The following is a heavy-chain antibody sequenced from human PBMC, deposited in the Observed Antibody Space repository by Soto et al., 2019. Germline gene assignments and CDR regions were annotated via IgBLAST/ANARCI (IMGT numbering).Heavy chain of an antibody. J-gene: IGHJ4*02. CDR1: GDSVTSNVW. Sequence: SETLSLTCAVSGDSVTSNVWWSWVRQPPGKGLEWIGEAYHNGLADYNPSLKSRVTMSVDTSKNEFSLKLTSLTAADTAIYYCARDAAVPGESDRFDYWGQGTLVTVSS. D-gene: IGHD6-19*01. CDR2: AYHNGLA. CDR3: ARDAAVPGESDRFDY. V-gene: IGHV4-4*02.